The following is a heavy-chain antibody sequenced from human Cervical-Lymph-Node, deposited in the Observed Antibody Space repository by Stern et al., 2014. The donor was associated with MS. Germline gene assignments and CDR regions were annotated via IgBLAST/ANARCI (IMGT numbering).Heavy chain of an antibody. CDR3: ARVPSGWQTGFDY. J-gene: IGHJ4*02. Sequence: VQLVESGGGVVQPERSLRLSCAASGFDFRIYGMQWVRQTPGKGLEWVAVIWFDGSNKNYADSGKGRFTISRDNSKNTLYLQMNSLRAADTAVYYCARVPSGWQTGFDYWGQGTLVTVSS. V-gene: IGHV3-33*01. CDR1: GFDFRIYG. CDR2: IWFDGSNK. D-gene: IGHD6-19*01.